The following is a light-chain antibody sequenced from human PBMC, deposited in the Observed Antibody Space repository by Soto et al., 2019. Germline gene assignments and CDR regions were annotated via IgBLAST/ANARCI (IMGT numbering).Light chain of an antibody. CDR1: QSVRGSK. V-gene: IGKV3-15*01. J-gene: IGKJ4*01. Sequence: EIVMTQSPATLSVTPGERVTLSCRASQSVRGSKVAWYQQKPGEAPRLLIYDTSTRATGVPTRFSGSRSGAEFTLTINSLQSEDFAVYYCQPYNNWPLTFGGGTKVDI. CDR3: QPYNNWPLT. CDR2: DTS.